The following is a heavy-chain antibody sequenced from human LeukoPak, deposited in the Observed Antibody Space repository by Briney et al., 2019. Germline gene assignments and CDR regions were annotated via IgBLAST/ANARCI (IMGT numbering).Heavy chain of an antibody. J-gene: IGHJ6*02. D-gene: IGHD2-15*01. CDR1: GFTFSNYA. CDR2: ISGSAGST. CDR3: AKAKWSQSYYGMDV. Sequence: GGSLRLSCAASGFTFSNYAMSWVRQAPGKGLEWVSFISGSAGSTYYTDPVKGRFTISRDNSKSTPYLQMNSLRAEDTAVYYCAKAKWSQSYYGMDVWGQGTTVTVSS. V-gene: IGHV3-23*01.